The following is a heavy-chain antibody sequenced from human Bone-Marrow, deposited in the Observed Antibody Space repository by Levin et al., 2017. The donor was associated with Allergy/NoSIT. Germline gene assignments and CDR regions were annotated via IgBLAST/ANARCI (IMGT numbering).Heavy chain of an antibody. CDR1: GGSFSGYY. V-gene: IGHV4-34*01. CDR2: INHSGST. D-gene: IGHD3-9*01. J-gene: IGHJ5*02. CDR3: ARTDYDILTGYSRTYNWFDP. Sequence: PSETLSLTCAVYGGSFSGYYWSWIRQPPGKGLEWIGEINHSGSTNYNPSLKSRVTISVDTSKNQFSLKLSSVTAADTAVYYCARTDYDILTGYSRTYNWFDPWGQGTLVTVSS.